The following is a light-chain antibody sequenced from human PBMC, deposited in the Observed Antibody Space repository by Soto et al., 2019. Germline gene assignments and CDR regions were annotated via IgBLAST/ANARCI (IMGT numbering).Light chain of an antibody. CDR1: QDISNY. J-gene: IGKJ2*01. CDR3: QQYDILPL. CDR2: DAS. V-gene: IGKV1-33*01. Sequence: DIQMTQSPSSPSASVGDRVTITCQTSQDISNYLNWYQQKPGKAPKLLIYDASNLETGVPSRFSGSGSGTEFTFTISSLQPEDFATYYCQQYDILPLFGQGTKVEIK.